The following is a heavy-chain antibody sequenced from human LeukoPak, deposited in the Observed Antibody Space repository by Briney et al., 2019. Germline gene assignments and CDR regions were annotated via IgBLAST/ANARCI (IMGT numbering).Heavy chain of an antibody. CDR3: AKDVRAGGYYNQIDY. CDR1: GFIFSSYG. V-gene: IGHV3-30*18. J-gene: IGHJ4*02. D-gene: IGHD3-10*01. CDR2: ISYDGSNK. Sequence: GGSLRLSCAASGFIFSSYGMHWVRQAPGKGLEWVAVISYDGSNKYYADSVKGRFTISRDNSKNTLYLQMNSLRAEDTAVYYCAKDVRAGGYYNQIDYWGQGTLVTVSS.